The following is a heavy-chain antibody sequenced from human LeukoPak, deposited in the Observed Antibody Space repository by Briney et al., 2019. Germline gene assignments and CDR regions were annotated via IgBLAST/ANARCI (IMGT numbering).Heavy chain of an antibody. V-gene: IGHV3-23*01. CDR3: AKVASQWLTFDYGMDV. CDR1: GFTVSSNY. D-gene: IGHD6-19*01. Sequence: GGSLRLSCAASGFTVSSNYMSWVRQAPGKGLEWVSYISNSDSTTTYADSVKGRFTISRDNSKNTLYLQMNSLRAEDTAVYYCAKVASQWLTFDYGMDVWGQGTTATVSS. CDR2: ISNSDSTT. J-gene: IGHJ6*02.